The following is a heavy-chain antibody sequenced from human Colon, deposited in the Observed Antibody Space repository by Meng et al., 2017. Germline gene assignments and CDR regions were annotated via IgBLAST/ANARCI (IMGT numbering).Heavy chain of an antibody. Sequence: QLQLQESGPGLVKPSETLSLIWTVSGGSISSSNYYWGWIRQPPGKALEWIGSVFYSGSTYYHPSFKSRVTISVDTSKNQFSLKLSSVTAADTAIYYCARHWGSGSYSLAFDPWGQGTLVTVSS. J-gene: IGHJ5*02. CDR1: GGSISSSNYY. CDR2: VFYSGST. CDR3: ARHWGSGSYSLAFDP. D-gene: IGHD1-26*01. V-gene: IGHV4-39*01.